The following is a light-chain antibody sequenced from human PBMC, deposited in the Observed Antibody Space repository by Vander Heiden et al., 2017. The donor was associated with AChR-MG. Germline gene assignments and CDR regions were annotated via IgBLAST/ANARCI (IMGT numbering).Light chain of an antibody. CDR3: SSYAGSSTYG. V-gene: IGLV2-14*01. CDR2: EVS. J-gene: IGLJ1*01. Sequence: QSALTQPASVSGPPGQSITISCTGTSSDVGGYNLVSWYQQHPVKAPKLMIYEVSNRPSGVSNRFSGSKSGNTASLTISGLQAEDEADDYCSSYAGSSTYGCGTGTKVTVL. CDR1: SSDVGGYNL.